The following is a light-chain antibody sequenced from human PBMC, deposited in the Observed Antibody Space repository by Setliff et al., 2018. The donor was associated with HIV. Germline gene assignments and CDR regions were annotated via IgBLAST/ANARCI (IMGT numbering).Light chain of an antibody. J-gene: IGLJ1*01. V-gene: IGLV2-14*01. CDR1: SSDVGGYNY. CDR2: EVS. Sequence: QSALAQPASVSGSPGQSVTISCTGTSSDVGGYNYVSWYQQHPGKAPKLMIYEVSNRPSGVSDRFSGSKSGNTASLTISGLQTEDEADYFCSSYTSSSPLEVFGTGTKGTVL. CDR3: SSYTSSSPLEV.